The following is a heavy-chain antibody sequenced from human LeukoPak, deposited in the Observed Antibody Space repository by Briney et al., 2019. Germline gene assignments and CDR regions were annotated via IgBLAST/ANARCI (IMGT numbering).Heavy chain of an antibody. Sequence: ASVKVSCKASGYIFTNYDINWVRQATGQGLEWMGWMNPNSGNTGFAQKFQGRVTMTGNTSKSTAYMELSSLTSEDWAVYYCARARGYSYGYSDYWGQGTLVTVSS. CDR3: ARARGYSYGYSDY. J-gene: IGHJ4*02. CDR1: GYIFTNYD. CDR2: MNPNSGNT. D-gene: IGHD5-18*01. V-gene: IGHV1-8*01.